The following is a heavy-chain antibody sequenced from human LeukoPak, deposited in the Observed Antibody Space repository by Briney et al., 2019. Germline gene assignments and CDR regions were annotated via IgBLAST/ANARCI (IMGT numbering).Heavy chain of an antibody. Sequence: PSETLSLTCTVSGGSFSTYYWSWIRQPPGKGLEWIGYIYYSGSTDYNPSLKSRVPMALDTSNNQFSLDLTSVTAADMAVYYCARGATSLSYFDSRGQGTLVTVSS. CDR1: GGSFSTYY. D-gene: IGHD2/OR15-2a*01. V-gene: IGHV4-59*01. CDR3: ARGATSLSYFDS. J-gene: IGHJ4*02. CDR2: IYYSGST.